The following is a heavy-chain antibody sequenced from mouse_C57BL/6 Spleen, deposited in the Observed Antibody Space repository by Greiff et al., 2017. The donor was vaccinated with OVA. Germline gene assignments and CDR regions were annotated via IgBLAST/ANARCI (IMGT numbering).Heavy chain of an antibody. CDR3: ARGGYYSNYGAMDY. V-gene: IGHV1-55*01. CDR2: IYPGSGSN. J-gene: IGHJ4*01. D-gene: IGHD2-5*01. CDR1: GYTFTSYW. Sequence: VQLQQPGAELVKPGASVKMSCKASGYTFTSYWITWVKQRPGQGLEWIGDIYPGSGSNNYNEKFKSKATLTVDTSSSTAYMQRSSLTSDDSAVYYGARGGYYSNYGAMDYWGQGTSVTVSS.